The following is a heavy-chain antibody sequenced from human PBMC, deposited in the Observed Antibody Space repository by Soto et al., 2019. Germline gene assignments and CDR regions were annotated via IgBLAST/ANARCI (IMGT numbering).Heavy chain of an antibody. CDR1: GFTFSSYA. CDR3: ARDPVEISDFWSGYRRRYYYYYMDV. D-gene: IGHD3-3*01. J-gene: IGHJ6*03. V-gene: IGHV3-64*01. Sequence: GGSLRLSCAASGFTFSSYAMHWVRQAPGKGLEYVSAISSNGGSTYYANSVKGRFTISRDNSKNTLYLQMGSLRAEDMAVYYCARDPVEISDFWSGYRRRYYYYYMDVWGKGTTVTVSS. CDR2: ISSNGGST.